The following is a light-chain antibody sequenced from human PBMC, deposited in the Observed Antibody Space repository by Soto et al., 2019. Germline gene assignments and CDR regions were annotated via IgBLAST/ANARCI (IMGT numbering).Light chain of an antibody. J-gene: IGLJ1*01. CDR3: SSFTSSITYV. CDR1: SNDVGGYNY. V-gene: IGLV2-14*03. Sequence: QSALTQPASVSGSPGQSITISCTGTSNDVGGYNYVSWYQQHPGKAPKLMISAVSNRPSGVSDRFSGSKSGNTASLTISGLQAEDEADYYCSSFTSSITYVFGTGTKLTVL. CDR2: AVS.